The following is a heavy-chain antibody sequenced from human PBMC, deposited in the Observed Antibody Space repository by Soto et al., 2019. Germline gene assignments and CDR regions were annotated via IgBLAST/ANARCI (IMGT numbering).Heavy chain of an antibody. V-gene: IGHV5-51*01. CDR3: ARTEGYSSGWYVSDY. D-gene: IGHD6-19*01. Sequence: GESLNISCKGSGYSFTSYFIGWVRQMPGKGLEWMGIIYPGDSDTRYSPSFQGQVTISADKSISTAYLQWSSLKASDTAMYYCARTEGYSSGWYVSDYWGQGTLVTVSS. CDR1: GYSFTSYF. CDR2: IYPGDSDT. J-gene: IGHJ4*02.